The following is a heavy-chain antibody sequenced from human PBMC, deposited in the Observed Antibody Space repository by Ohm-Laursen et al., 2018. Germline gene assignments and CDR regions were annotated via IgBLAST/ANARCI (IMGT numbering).Heavy chain of an antibody. D-gene: IGHD4-17*01. J-gene: IGHJ3*02. CDR1: GYTFTGYY. V-gene: IGHV1-2*02. Sequence: ASMKVSCKASGYTFTGYYMHWVRQAPGQGLEWMGWINPNSGGTNYAQKFQGRVTMTRDTSISTAYMELSRLRSDDTAVYYCAIGTPRYGSDAFDIWGQGTMVTVSS. CDR2: INPNSGGT. CDR3: AIGTPRYGSDAFDI.